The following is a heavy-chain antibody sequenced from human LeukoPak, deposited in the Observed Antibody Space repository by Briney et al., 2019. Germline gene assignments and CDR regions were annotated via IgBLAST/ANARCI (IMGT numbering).Heavy chain of an antibody. J-gene: IGHJ4*02. V-gene: IGHV3-74*01. CDR3: SRGNYFDY. CDR1: GFTFSGHW. CDR2: INGDGSRT. Sequence: GGSLRLSCAASGFTFSGHWMHWVRQAPGKGLVWVSVINGDGSRTIYADSVKGRFTISRDNAKNTLYLQMASLRAEDTAVYYCSRGNYFDYWGQGALVTVSS.